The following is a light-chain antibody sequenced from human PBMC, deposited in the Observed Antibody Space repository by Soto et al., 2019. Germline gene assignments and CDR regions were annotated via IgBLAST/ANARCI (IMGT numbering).Light chain of an antibody. CDR2: KAS. J-gene: IGKJ1*01. Sequence: DIQMTQSPSTLSASIGDRVSITCRASDNIGPWVAWYQQKPGKAPKLLIYKASTLETGAPSRFAGSGSGTGFILTITRLQPDDFATYYCQHYNSYSRTFGQGTKVDIK. CDR3: QHYNSYSRT. CDR1: DNIGPW. V-gene: IGKV1-5*03.